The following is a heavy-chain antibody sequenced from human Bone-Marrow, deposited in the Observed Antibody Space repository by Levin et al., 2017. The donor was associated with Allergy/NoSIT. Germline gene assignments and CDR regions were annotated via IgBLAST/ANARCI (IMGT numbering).Heavy chain of an antibody. CDR1: FSLFSPPF. D-gene: IGHD4-11*01. J-gene: IGHJ4*02. V-gene: IGHV5-51*01. CDR2: IYPGDSDT. Sequence: GESLKISCMDVFSLFSPPFLAWVRQMPGKGLEWMGVIYPGDSDTRYSPSFPGLVTLSSSPSTSTAYLQWSRLKASDTAIDYCARRRHSNYPFDFWGQGTLVTVSS. CDR3: ARRRHSNYPFDF.